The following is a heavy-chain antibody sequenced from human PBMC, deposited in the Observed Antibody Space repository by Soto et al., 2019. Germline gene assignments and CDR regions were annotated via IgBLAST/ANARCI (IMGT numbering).Heavy chain of an antibody. V-gene: IGHV3-9*01. D-gene: IGHD6-6*01. CDR3: AKASPKYSSSSGGYFDY. CDR1: GFTFDDYA. Sequence: EVQLVESGGGLVQPGRSLRLSCAASGFTFDDYAMHWVRQAPGKGLEWVSGISWNSGSIGYADSVNGRFTISRDNAKNSLYLQMNSLRAEDTALYYCAKASPKYSSSSGGYFDYWGQGTLVTVSS. J-gene: IGHJ4*02. CDR2: ISWNSGSI.